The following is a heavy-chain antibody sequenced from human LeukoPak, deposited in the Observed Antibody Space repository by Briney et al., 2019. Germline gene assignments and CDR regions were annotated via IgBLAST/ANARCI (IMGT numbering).Heavy chain of an antibody. CDR3: AEIVALYVNYYGMDV. CDR2: ISGSGSST. Sequence: PGGSLRLSCAGSWFTFSSYAMSWVRQAPGKGLEWVSGISGSGSSTHYADSVKGRFTISRDNSKSTLYLQMSSLRDEDTAVYYGAEIVALYVNYYGMDVWGQGTTVTVSS. J-gene: IGHJ6*02. D-gene: IGHD5-12*01. V-gene: IGHV3-23*01. CDR1: WFTFSSYA.